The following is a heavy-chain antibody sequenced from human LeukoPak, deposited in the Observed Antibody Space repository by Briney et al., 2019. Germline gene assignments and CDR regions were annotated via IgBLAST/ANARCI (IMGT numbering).Heavy chain of an antibody. D-gene: IGHD6-13*01. CDR3: ARGWHMGIDY. Sequence: SETLSLTXAVYGGSFSGYYWSWIRQPPGKGLEWIGEINHSGSTNYNPSLKSRVTISVDTSKNQFSLKLSSVTAADTAVYYCARGWHMGIDYWGQGTLVTVSS. CDR2: INHSGST. V-gene: IGHV4-34*01. J-gene: IGHJ4*02. CDR1: GGSFSGYY.